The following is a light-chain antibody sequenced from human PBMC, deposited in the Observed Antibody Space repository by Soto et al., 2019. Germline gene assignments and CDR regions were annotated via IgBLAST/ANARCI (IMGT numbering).Light chain of an antibody. CDR1: QSISSH. Sequence: EIVMTQSPATLSVSPGETVTLSCRASQSISSHLAWYQQRPGQGPRLLIHDASARATAIPARFSASGSGTEFTLTISSLQSEDFAVYYCHQYHYLWKFGQGTKVEIK. CDR2: DAS. V-gene: IGKV3-15*01. J-gene: IGKJ1*01. CDR3: HQYHYLWK.